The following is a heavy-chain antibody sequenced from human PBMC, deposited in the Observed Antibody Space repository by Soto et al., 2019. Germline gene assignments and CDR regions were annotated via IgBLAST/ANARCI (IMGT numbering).Heavy chain of an antibody. V-gene: IGHV3-7*01. CDR2: IKEDGSER. CDR3: TRGHPSIYNY. CDR1: GFTFSNYW. Sequence: GGSLRLSCAAPGFTFSNYWMSLVRQAPGKGLEWVANIKEDGSERYYVDSVKGRFTISRDNAKNSLYLQMTSLRPEDTAVYYCTRGHPSIYNYWGQGTLVTVSS. D-gene: IGHD4-4*01. J-gene: IGHJ4*02.